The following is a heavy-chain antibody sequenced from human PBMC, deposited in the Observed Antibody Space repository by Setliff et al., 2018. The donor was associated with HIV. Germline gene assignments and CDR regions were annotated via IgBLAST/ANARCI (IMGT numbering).Heavy chain of an antibody. D-gene: IGHD6-6*01. Sequence: PSETLPLTCSVSGDSISDTTYYWGWIRQPPGKGLEWIGNIYHSGGTLYKPSLKSRVTMSVDTSKNQFSLKLNSVTAADTAVYHCARLSSYRSSSYYFDYWGQGALVTVSS. CDR2: IYHSGGT. J-gene: IGHJ4*02. V-gene: IGHV4-39*01. CDR3: ARLSSYRSSSYYFDY. CDR1: GDSISDTTYY.